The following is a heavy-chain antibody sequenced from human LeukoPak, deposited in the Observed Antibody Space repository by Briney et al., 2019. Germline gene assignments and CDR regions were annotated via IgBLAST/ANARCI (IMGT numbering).Heavy chain of an antibody. CDR1: GGSFRSSSYY. Sequence: SETLSLTCTVSGGSFRSSSYYWGWIRQTPGKGLEWIGCIYYSGSTYYNPSLKSRVTISVDTSKNQFSLKLSSVTAADTAVYYCARSDRLAYDILTGYAFDIWGQGTMVTVSS. V-gene: IGHV4-39*07. J-gene: IGHJ3*02. CDR2: IYYSGST. CDR3: ARSDRLAYDILTGYAFDI. D-gene: IGHD3-9*01.